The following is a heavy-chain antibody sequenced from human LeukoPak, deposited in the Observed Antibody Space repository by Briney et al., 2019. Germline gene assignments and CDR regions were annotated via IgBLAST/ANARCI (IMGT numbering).Heavy chain of an antibody. CDR2: ISGSGGST. J-gene: IGHJ5*02. Sequence: GGSLRLSCAASGFTFSSYAMSWVRQAPGKGLEWVSAISGSGGSTYYADSVKGRFTISRDNSKNTLYLQMNSLRAEDTAVYYCAKGVVVPAATTNWFDPWGQGTLVTVSS. D-gene: IGHD2-2*01. V-gene: IGHV3-23*01. CDR1: GFTFSSYA. CDR3: AKGVVVPAATTNWFDP.